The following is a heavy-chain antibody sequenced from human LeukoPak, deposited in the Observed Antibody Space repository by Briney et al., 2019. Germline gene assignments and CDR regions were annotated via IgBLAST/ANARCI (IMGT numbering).Heavy chain of an antibody. V-gene: IGHV3-7*05. D-gene: IGHD6-13*01. CDR3: ATDLGSSRPNF. CDR2: IKQDGSEK. Sequence: QPGGSLRLSCAASGFSFDRYWMTWVRQAPGKGLEWVANIKQDGSEKYYAHSAKGRFTIYRDNAKNSLYLQMNGLRAEDTAFYYCATDLGSSRPNFWGQGTLVTVSS. J-gene: IGHJ4*02. CDR1: GFSFDRYW.